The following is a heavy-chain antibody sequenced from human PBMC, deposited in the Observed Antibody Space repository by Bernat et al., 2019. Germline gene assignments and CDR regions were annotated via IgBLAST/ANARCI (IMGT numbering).Heavy chain of an antibody. CDR1: GFTFSSYA. CDR2: ISGSGGST. D-gene: IGHD2-8*02. Sequence: EVQLLESGGGLVQPGGSLRLSCAASGFTFSSYAMSWVRQAPGKGLEWVSAISGSGGSTYYADSVKGQFTISRGNSKNTLYLQMNSLRAEDTAVYYCAKFDGCTGGVCYTGYYYYYMDVWGKGTTVTVSS. V-gene: IGHV3-23*01. J-gene: IGHJ6*03. CDR3: AKFDGCTGGVCYTGYYYYYMDV.